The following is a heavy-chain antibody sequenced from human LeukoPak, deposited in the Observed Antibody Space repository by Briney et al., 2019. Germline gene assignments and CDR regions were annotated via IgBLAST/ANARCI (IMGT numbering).Heavy chain of an antibody. CDR1: GFTFTSSA. CDR3: AATIVGATVAFDY. CDR2: IVVGSGNT. V-gene: IGHV1-58*02. J-gene: IGHJ4*02. D-gene: IGHD1-26*01. Sequence: SVKVSCKASGFTFTSSAMQWVRQARGQRLEWIGWIVVGSGNTNYAQKFQERVTITRDMSTSTAYMELRSLRSEDTAVYYCAATIVGATVAFDYWGQGTLVTVSS.